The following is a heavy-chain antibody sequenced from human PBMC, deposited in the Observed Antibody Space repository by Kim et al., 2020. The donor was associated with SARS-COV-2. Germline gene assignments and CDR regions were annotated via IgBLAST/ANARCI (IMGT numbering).Heavy chain of an antibody. J-gene: IGHJ6*03. V-gene: IGHV3-23*01. Sequence: GGSLRLSCAASGFTFSSYAMSWVRQAPGKGLEWVSAISGSGGSTYYADSVKGRFTISRDNSKNTLYLQMNSLRAEDTAVYYCAKVEPLRYFDWLTDPYYYYYYMDVWGKGTTVTVSS. CDR2: ISGSGGST. CDR1: GFTFSSYA. CDR3: AKVEPLRYFDWLTDPYYYYYYMDV. D-gene: IGHD3-9*01.